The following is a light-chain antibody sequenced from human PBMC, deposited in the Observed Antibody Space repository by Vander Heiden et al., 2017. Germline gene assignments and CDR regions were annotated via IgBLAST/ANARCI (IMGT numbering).Light chain of an antibody. CDR2: DAS. Sequence: EIVLTQSPATLSLPPGARATLSCRASQSVSSYLAWYQQKPGQAPRLLIYDASSRATGIPARFSGSGSGTDFTLTISSLEPEDFAVYYCQQRSNWPITFGPGTRLEIK. J-gene: IGKJ5*01. CDR3: QQRSNWPIT. V-gene: IGKV3-11*01. CDR1: QSVSSY.